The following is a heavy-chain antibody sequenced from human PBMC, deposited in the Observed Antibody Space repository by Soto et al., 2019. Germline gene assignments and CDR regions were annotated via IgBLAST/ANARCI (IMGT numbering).Heavy chain of an antibody. Sequence: SVKVSCKASGGTFSSYAISWVRQAPGQGLEWMGGIIPIFGTANYAQKFQGRVTITADKSTSTAYMELSSLRSEDTAVYYCARDPGGEYQLLSFGMDVWGQGTTVTVSS. CDR3: ARDPGGEYQLLSFGMDV. V-gene: IGHV1-69*06. D-gene: IGHD2-2*01. CDR2: IIPIFGTA. J-gene: IGHJ6*02. CDR1: GGTFSSYA.